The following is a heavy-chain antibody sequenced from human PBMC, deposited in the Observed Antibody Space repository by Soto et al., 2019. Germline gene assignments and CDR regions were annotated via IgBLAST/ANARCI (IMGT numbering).Heavy chain of an antibody. CDR3: AREGQIYYYYYMDV. CDR1: GGSFSGYY. Sequence: QVQLQQWGAGLLKPSETLSLTCAVYGGSFSGYYWSWIRQPPGKGLEWIGEINHSGSTNYNPSLKSRATISVDTSKNQFSLKLSSVTAADTAVYYCAREGQIYYYYYMDVWGKGTTVTVSS. V-gene: IGHV4-34*01. J-gene: IGHJ6*03. CDR2: INHSGST.